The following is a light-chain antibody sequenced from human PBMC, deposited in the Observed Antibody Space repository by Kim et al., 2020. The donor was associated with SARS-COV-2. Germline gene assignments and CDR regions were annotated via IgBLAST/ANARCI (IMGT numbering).Light chain of an antibody. CDR1: QSVSSNV. V-gene: IGKV3-20*01. J-gene: IGKJ3*01. Sequence: SPGERATLSCRASQSVSSNVVSCYQQTPGQAPSLFCAGASSRAIGTPDRFSGSGAGTYSPPTSSRLAPDDFAVYYCQQYGSSPFTFGPGTKVDIK. CDR2: GAS. CDR3: QQYGSSPFT.